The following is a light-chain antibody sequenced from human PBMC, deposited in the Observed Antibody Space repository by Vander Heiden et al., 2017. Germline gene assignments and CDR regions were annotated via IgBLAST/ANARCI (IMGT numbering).Light chain of an antibody. CDR2: DAS. CDR3: QQFNSYPPLT. Sequence: AIQLTQSPSSLSASVGDRVTITCRASRGITSALAWYQQTPGKPPRLLIYDASSVASGVPSRFSGSGSGTDFTLTISSLQPEDFATYYCQQFNSYPPLTFGGGTKVEIK. CDR1: RGITSA. J-gene: IGKJ4*01. V-gene: IGKV1-13*02.